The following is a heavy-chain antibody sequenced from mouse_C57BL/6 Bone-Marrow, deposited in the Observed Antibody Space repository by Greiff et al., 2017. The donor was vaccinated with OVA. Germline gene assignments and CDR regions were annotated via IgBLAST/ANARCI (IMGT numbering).Heavy chain of an antibody. CDR3: ARSGIQRARGRVYAMDY. V-gene: IGHV1-81*01. D-gene: IGHD3-3*01. CDR2: IYPRSGNT. CDR1: GYTFTSYG. Sequence: VQLQQSGAELARPGASVKLSCKASGYTFTSYGISWVKQRTGQGLEWIGEIYPRSGNTYYNEKFKGKATLTADKSSSTAYMELRSLTSEDSAVYFCARSGIQRARGRVYAMDYWGQGTSVTVSS. J-gene: IGHJ4*01.